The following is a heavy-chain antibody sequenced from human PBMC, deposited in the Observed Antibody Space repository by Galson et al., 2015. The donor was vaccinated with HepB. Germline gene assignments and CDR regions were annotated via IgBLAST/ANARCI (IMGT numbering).Heavy chain of an antibody. CDR3: ARQTRGLAAAGNLYGMDV. D-gene: IGHD6-13*01. CDR2: IDPSDSYT. V-gene: IGHV5-10-1*01. J-gene: IGHJ6*02. CDR1: GYSFTSYW. Sequence: QSGAEVKKPGESLRISCKGSGYSFTSYWISWVRQMPGKGLEWMGRIDPSDSYTNYSPSFQGYVTISADKSISTAYLQWSSLKASDTAMYYCARQTRGLAAAGNLYGMDVWGQGTTVTVSS.